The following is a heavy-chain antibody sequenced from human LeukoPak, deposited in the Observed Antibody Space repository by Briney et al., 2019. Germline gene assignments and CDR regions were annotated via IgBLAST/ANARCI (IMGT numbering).Heavy chain of an antibody. D-gene: IGHD6-13*01. J-gene: IGHJ6*02. Sequence: GRSLRLSCAASGFTFSSYGMHWVRQAPGKGLEWVAVIWYDGSNKYYADSVKGRFTISRDNSKNTLYLQMNSLRAEDTAVYYCARKGQQLVNYGMDVWGQGTTVTVSS. CDR2: IWYDGSNK. V-gene: IGHV3-33*01. CDR3: ARKGQQLVNYGMDV. CDR1: GFTFSSYG.